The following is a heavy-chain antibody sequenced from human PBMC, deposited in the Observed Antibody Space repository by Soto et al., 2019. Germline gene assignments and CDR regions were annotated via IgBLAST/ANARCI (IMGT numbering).Heavy chain of an antibody. D-gene: IGHD5-12*01. CDR2: IKSKTDGGTT. CDR3: TPQKLVDIVANWRGYGMDV. Sequence: PGGSLRLSCAASGFTFSNAWMNWVRQAPGKGLEWVGRIKSKTDGGTTDYAAPVKGRFTISRDDSKNTLYLQMNSLKTEDTAVYYCTPQKLVDIVANWRGYGMDVWGQGTTVTVSS. J-gene: IGHJ6*02. CDR1: GFTFSNAW. V-gene: IGHV3-15*07.